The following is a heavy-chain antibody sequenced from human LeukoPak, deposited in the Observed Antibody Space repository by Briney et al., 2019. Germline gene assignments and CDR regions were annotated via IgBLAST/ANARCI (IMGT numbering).Heavy chain of an antibody. CDR2: ISSSGTTI. CDR3: ARDLSGIAGYTYGRGIDY. V-gene: IGHV3-48*04. J-gene: IGHJ4*02. Sequence: GGSLRLSCTASGFTFSSYGIHWVRQAPGKGLEWLSYISSSGTTIYYADSVKGRFTISRDNAKNSLYLQMNSLRAEDTAVYYCARDLSGIAGYTYGRGIDYWGQGTLVTVSS. D-gene: IGHD5-18*01. CDR1: GFTFSSYG.